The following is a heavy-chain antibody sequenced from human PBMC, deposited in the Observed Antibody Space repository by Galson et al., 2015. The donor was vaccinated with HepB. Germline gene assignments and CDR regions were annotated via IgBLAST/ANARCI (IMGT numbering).Heavy chain of an antibody. D-gene: IGHD3-22*01. CDR1: GFTFGDYA. V-gene: IGHV3-49*03. CDR2: IRSKAYGGTT. J-gene: IGHJ3*02. Sequence: SLRLSCAASGFTFGDYAMSWFRQAPGKGLEWVGFIRSKAYGGTTEYAASVKGRFTISRDDSKSIAYLQMNSLKTEDTAVYYCTRTTIVVVITTDAFDIWGQGTMVTVSS. CDR3: TRTTIVVVITTDAFDI.